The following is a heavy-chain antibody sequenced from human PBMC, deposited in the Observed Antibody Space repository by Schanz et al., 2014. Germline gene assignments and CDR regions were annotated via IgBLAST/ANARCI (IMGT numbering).Heavy chain of an antibody. CDR1: GFTFSNYG. V-gene: IGHV3-30*02. D-gene: IGHD6-19*01. Sequence: QVQLVESGGGVVQPGGSLRLSCAASGFTFSNYGMHWVGQAPGKGLEWVAFIRNDGNNEYYADSVKGRFTISRDNSKNTLYLQKISLRAEDTAVYYCAKDLAVAGDYWGQGTLVTVSS. CDR3: AKDLAVAGDY. J-gene: IGHJ4*02. CDR2: IRNDGNNE.